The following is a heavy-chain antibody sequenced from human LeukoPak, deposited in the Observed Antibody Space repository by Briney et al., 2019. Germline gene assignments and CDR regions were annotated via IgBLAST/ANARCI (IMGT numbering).Heavy chain of an antibody. CDR1: GGSFSGYY. Sequence: SETLSLTCAVYGGSFSGYYWSWIRQPPGKGLEWIGEINHSGSTNYNPSLKSRVTISVDTSKNQFSLKLSSVTAADTAVYYRARGPPRHRYYYDSSGYYYPYWGQGTLVTVSS. J-gene: IGHJ4*02. CDR3: ARGPPRHRYYYDSSGYYYPY. D-gene: IGHD3-22*01. V-gene: IGHV4-34*01. CDR2: INHSGST.